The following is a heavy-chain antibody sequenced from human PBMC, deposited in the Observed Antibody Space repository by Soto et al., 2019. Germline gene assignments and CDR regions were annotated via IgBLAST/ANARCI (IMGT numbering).Heavy chain of an antibody. J-gene: IGHJ3*02. CDR3: AREPTNYDFWSGPHAFDI. V-gene: IGHV3-11*01. CDR2: ISSSGSTI. Sequence: SLRLSCAASGFTFSDYYMSWIRQAPGKGLEWVSYISSSGSTIYYADSVKGRFTISRDNAKNSLYLQMNSLRAEDTAVYYCAREPTNYDFWSGPHAFDIWGQGTMVTVSS. CDR1: GFTFSDYY. D-gene: IGHD3-3*01.